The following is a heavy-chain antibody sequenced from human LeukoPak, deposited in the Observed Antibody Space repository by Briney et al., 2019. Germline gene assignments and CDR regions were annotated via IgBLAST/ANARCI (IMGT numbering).Heavy chain of an antibody. V-gene: IGHV1-69*01. CDR3: ARGPILYDSSGDYYYYGMDV. CDR2: IIPIFGTA. CDR1: GGTFSSYA. J-gene: IGHJ6*02. Sequence: GASVKVSCKASGGTFSSYAISWVRQAPGQGLEWMGGIIPIFGTANYAQKFQGRVTITADESTSTAYMELSSLRSEGTAVYYCARGPILYDSSGDYYYYGMDVWGQGTTVTVSS. D-gene: IGHD3-22*01.